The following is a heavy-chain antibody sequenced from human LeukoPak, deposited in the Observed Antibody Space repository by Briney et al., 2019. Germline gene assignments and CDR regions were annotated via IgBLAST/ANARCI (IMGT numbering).Heavy chain of an antibody. D-gene: IGHD3-22*01. CDR3: ARAQGSDSSGFSAFDI. Sequence: PGGSLRLSCAASGFTVSSNYMSWVRQAPGKGLVWVSVIYSGGSTYYADSVKGRFTISRDNSKNTLYLQMNSLRAEDTAVYYCARAQGSDSSGFSAFDIWGQGTMVTVSS. CDR1: GFTVSSNY. J-gene: IGHJ3*02. CDR2: IYSGGST. V-gene: IGHV3-66*02.